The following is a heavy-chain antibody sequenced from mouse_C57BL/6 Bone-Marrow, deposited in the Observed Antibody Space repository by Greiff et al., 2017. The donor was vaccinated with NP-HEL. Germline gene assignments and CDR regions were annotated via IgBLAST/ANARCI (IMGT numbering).Heavy chain of an antibody. D-gene: IGHD2-2*01. CDR2: IYPGDGDT. CDR3: ARGRGYVWSFDV. J-gene: IGHJ1*03. Sequence: VQLQQSGPELVKPGASVKISCKASGYAFSSSWMNWVKQRPGKGLEWIGRIYPGDGDTNYNGKFKGKATLTADKSSSTAYMQLSSLTSEDSAVYFCARGRGYVWSFDVWGTGTTVTVSS. CDR1: GYAFSSSW. V-gene: IGHV1-82*01.